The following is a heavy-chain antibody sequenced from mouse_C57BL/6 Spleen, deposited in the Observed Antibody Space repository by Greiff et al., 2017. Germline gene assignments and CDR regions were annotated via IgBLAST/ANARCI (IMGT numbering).Heavy chain of an antibody. CDR1: GYTFTSYG. Sequence: VHLVESGAELARPGASVKLSCKASGYTFTSYGISWVKQRTGQGLEWIGEIYPRSGNTYYNEKFKGKATLTADKSSSTAYMELRSLTSEDSAVYFCARERIYYDYPYYAMDYWGQGTSVTVSS. V-gene: IGHV1-81*01. J-gene: IGHJ4*01. D-gene: IGHD2-4*01. CDR2: IYPRSGNT. CDR3: ARERIYYDYPYYAMDY.